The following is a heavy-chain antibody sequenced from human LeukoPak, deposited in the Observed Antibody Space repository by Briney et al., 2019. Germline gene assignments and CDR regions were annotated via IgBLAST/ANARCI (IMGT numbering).Heavy chain of an antibody. CDR3: ARGPSYSSSWSIFDY. CDR2: IYYSGST. J-gene: IGHJ4*02. V-gene: IGHV4-59*01. Sequence: SETLSLTCTVSGGSISSYYWSWIRQPPGKGLEWIGYIYYSGSTNYNPSLKSRVTISVDTSKNQFSLKLSSVTAADTAVYYCARGPSYSSSWSIFDYWGQGTLVTVSS. CDR1: GGSISSYY. D-gene: IGHD6-13*01.